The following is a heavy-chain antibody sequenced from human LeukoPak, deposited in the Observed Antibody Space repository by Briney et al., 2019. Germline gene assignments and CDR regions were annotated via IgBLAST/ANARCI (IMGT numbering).Heavy chain of an antibody. CDR2: IYPGDSAT. Sequence: GESLKISCKGSGYTFSNYWIDWVRQMPGKDLEWMGTIYPGDSATRYSPYFQGQITISADRSINSAYLQWNSLQASDTAMYYCARRREVSGNDYWGQGTLVTVSS. D-gene: IGHD1-26*01. V-gene: IGHV5-51*01. J-gene: IGHJ4*02. CDR3: ARRREVSGNDY. CDR1: GYTFSNYW.